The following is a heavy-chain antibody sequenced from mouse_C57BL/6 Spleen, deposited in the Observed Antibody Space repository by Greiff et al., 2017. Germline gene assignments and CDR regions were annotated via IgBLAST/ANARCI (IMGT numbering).Heavy chain of an antibody. J-gene: IGHJ3*01. D-gene: IGHD1-1*01. V-gene: IGHV1-85*01. Sequence: QVQLQQSGPELVKPGASVKLSCKASGYTFTSYDINWVKQRPGPGLEWIGWIYPRDGSTKYNEKFKGKATLTVDTSSSTAYMELHSLTSEDSAVYFCARKDYGSSYSAWFAYWGQGTLVTVSA. CDR2: IYPRDGST. CDR1: GYTFTSYD. CDR3: ARKDYGSSYSAWFAY.